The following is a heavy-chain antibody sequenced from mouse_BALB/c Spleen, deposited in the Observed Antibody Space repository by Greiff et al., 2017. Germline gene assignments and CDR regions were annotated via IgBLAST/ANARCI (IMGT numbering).Heavy chain of an antibody. CDR2: ISYSGST. J-gene: IGHJ1*01. V-gene: IGHV3-2*02. CDR3: ARDYYGSSRYFDV. D-gene: IGHD1-1*01. CDR1: GYSITSDYA. Sequence: EVKLMESGPGLVKPSQSLSLTCTVTGYSITSDYAWNWIRQFPGNKLEWMGYISYSGSTSYNPSLKSRISITRDTSKNQFFLQLNSVTTEDTATYYCARDYYGSSRYFDVWGAGTTVTVSS.